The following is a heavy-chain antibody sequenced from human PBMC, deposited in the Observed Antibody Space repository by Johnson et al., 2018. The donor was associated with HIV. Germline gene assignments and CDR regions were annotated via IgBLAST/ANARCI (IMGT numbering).Heavy chain of an antibody. V-gene: IGHV3-30*19. CDR3: ARRSGYAFDI. CDR1: GLSFSSYG. Sequence: QVQLVESGGGVVQPGRSVRLSCAASGLSFSSYGMEWVRQAPGKGLEWVAVISYDGSNKYYADSVKGRFTISRDNSKNSLSLQMNSLRVEDTAVYYCARRSGYAFDIWGQGTMVTVSS. CDR2: ISYDGSNK. D-gene: IGHD5-24*01. J-gene: IGHJ3*02.